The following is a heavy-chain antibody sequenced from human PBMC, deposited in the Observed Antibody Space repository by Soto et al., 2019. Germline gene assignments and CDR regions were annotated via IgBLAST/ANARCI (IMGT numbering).Heavy chain of an antibody. CDR2: MYYSGTT. J-gene: IGHJ4*02. Sequence: PSETLSLTCTVSGGSISNSNYYWGWIRQPPGKGLEWIGNMYYSGTTYDNPSLKSRVTISVDTSKNQFSLNLSSVTAADTAVYYCAKIPRQWLGFDCWGQGTLVTVSS. CDR3: AKIPRQWLGFDC. CDR1: GGSISNSNYY. V-gene: IGHV4-39*01. D-gene: IGHD6-19*01.